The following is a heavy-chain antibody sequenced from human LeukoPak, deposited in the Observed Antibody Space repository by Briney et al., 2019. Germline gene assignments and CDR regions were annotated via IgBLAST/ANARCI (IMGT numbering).Heavy chain of an antibody. V-gene: IGHV1-18*01. Sequence: ASVKVSCKASGYTFTSYGISWVRQAPGQGLEWMGWISAYNGNTNYAQKLQGRVTMTTDTSTSTAYMELRSLRSDDTAVYYCARDLLLYCSGGSCYHLDAFDIWGQGTMVTVSS. D-gene: IGHD2-15*01. CDR2: ISAYNGNT. J-gene: IGHJ3*02. CDR3: ARDLLLYCSGGSCYHLDAFDI. CDR1: GYTFTSYG.